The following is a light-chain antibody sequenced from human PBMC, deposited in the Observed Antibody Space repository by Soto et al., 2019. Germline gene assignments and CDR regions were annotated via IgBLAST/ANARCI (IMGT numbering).Light chain of an antibody. CDR3: QHYSTYTSYSAWT. CDR2: KSS. CDR1: QFISHW. J-gene: IGKJ1*01. V-gene: IGKV1-5*03. Sequence: DIQLTQSPSTLSASVGDRVTITCRARQFISHWLAWYQQKPGIAPKLLVYKSSSLKRGVPSTFSGNGSGTEFTLTISSLQPDDFATYYCQHYSTYTSYSAWTFGQGTKVEIK.